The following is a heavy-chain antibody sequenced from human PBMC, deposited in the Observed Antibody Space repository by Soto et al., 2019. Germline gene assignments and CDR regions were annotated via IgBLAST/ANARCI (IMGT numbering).Heavy chain of an antibody. CDR1: GGSISSGGYY. Sequence: QVQLQESGPGLVKPSQTLSVTCTVSGGSISSGGYYWNWIRQHPGKGLEWIGYSYHSGSTYYNPSLKSRVTISVDTSKNQFSLKVTSVTAADTAVYYCARDVNYSGSVNWFDPWGQGTLVTVSS. J-gene: IGHJ5*02. D-gene: IGHD3-10*01. CDR2: SYHSGST. V-gene: IGHV4-31*03. CDR3: ARDVNYSGSVNWFDP.